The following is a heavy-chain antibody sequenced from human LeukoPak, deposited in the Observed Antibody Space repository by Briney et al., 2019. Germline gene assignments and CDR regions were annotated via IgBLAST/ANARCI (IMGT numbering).Heavy chain of an antibody. V-gene: IGHV3-48*03. CDR1: GFTFSSYE. CDR3: AREMRATISRYFDL. Sequence: GWSLRLSCAASGFTFSSYEMNWVRQAPGKGLEWVSYISSRGGTKDYADSVKGRFTISRDNAQSSLSLQMNSLRAEDTAVYYCAREMRATISRYFDLWGRGTLVTVSS. CDR2: ISSRGGTK. J-gene: IGHJ2*01. D-gene: IGHD5-24*01.